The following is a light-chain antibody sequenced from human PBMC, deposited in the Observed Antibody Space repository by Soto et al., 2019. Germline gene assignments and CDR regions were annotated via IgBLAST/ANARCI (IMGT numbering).Light chain of an antibody. J-gene: IGKJ3*01. CDR2: GES. CDR1: QSVSSS. Sequence: EIVMTQSPATLSVSPGERATLSCRASQSVSSSLAWYQQKPGQAPRLLFYGESTRATGIPARFSGSGSGTEFTLTISSLQSEDFAVYYCQQYYNWPFTFGPGTKVDIK. CDR3: QQYYNWPFT. V-gene: IGKV3-15*01.